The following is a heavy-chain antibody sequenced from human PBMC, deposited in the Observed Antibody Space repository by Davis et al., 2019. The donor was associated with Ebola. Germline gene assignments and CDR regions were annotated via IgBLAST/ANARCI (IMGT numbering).Heavy chain of an antibody. V-gene: IGHV3-66*02. CDR3: ARVDYSNHGACFDH. D-gene: IGHD4-11*01. Sequence: GESPKISCAASGFSFHESYMSWVRQTPEKGLEWVSVIYKSGNAYYPESLKGRFTVSRDESKNTLFLQVKSPRTEDTAMYYCARVDYSNHGACFDHWGQGSLVTVSS. J-gene: IGHJ4*02. CDR2: IYKSGNA. CDR1: GFSFHESY.